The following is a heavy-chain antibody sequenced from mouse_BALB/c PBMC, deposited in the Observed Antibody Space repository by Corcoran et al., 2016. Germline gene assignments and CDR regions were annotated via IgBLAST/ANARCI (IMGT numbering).Heavy chain of an antibody. J-gene: IGHJ2*01. CDR2: IYPYNDGT. CDR3: AREVPGGNPFEY. Sequence: EVQLQQSGPELVKPGASVKMSCKASGYTFTSYVVHWVKQKPVQGLEWIGYIYPYNDGTKYNVKFKGKATLTSDKSSNTAYMELSSLTSADSAVYYCAREVPGGNPFEYWGQGTTLTVSS. CDR1: GYTFTSYV. D-gene: IGHD2-1*01. V-gene: IGHV1S136*01.